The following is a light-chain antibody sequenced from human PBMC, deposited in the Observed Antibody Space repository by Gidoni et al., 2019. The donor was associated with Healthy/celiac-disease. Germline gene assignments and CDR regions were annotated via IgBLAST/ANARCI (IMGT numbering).Light chain of an antibody. V-gene: IGKV1-39*01. Sequence: DIQMTQSPSSLSASVGDRVTITCRASQSISSYLNWYQQKPGKAPKLLIYAASSLQSGVPSRFSGSGSGTDFTRTISSLQPEDFATDYCQQSYSTLTFGGGTKVEIK. J-gene: IGKJ4*01. CDR2: AAS. CDR1: QSISSY. CDR3: QQSYSTLT.